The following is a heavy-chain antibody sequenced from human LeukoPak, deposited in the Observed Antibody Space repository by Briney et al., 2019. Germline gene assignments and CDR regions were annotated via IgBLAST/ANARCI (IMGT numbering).Heavy chain of an antibody. CDR2: ISSKGGST. V-gene: IGHV3-64*01. J-gene: IGHJ4*02. CDR1: GFTFSSYA. Sequence: PGGSLRLSCAASGFTFSSYAMHWVRQAPGKGLEYVSGISSKGGSTYYANSVKGRFTISRDNSKNTLYLQMGSLRAEEMAVYYCAREASGSYDYWGQGTLVTVSS. D-gene: IGHD1-26*01. CDR3: AREASGSYDY.